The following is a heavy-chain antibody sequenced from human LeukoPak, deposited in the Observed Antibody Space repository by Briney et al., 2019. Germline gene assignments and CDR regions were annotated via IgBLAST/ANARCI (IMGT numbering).Heavy chain of an antibody. CDR2: ISSNGGNT. V-gene: IGHV3-64*01. Sequence: GGSLRLPCAASGFTFRSYGMHWVRQAPGKGRKYVAAISSNGGNTDYANSVKGRFTISRDNSKTTLYLQMGSLSAEDMAVYYCASISSSYDYDYWGQGTLVTVSS. J-gene: IGHJ4*02. CDR1: GFTFRSYG. D-gene: IGHD6-6*01. CDR3: ASISSSYDYDY.